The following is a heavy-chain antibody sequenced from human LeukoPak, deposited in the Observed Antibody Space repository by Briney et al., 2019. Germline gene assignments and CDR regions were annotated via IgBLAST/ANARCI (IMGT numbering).Heavy chain of an antibody. CDR1: SGSFSGYY. V-gene: IGHV4-34*01. J-gene: IGHJ2*01. Sequence: PSETLSLTCAVYSGSFSGYYWTWFRQPPGKGLEWIGEFNHSWGAKYNPSFKSRVTISVDTSNNHLSLSLSSVTAADTAVYYCAREAWDSRGYPPPRSGWYFDLWGRGTLVTVSS. CDR2: FNHSWGA. D-gene: IGHD3-22*01. CDR3: AREAWDSRGYPPPRSGWYFDL.